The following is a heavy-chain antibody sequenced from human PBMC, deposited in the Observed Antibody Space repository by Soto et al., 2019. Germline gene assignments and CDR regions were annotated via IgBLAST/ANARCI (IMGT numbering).Heavy chain of an antibody. CDR1: GYTFTSCA. CDR2: INAGNGNT. D-gene: IGHD6-13*01. J-gene: IGHJ5*02. V-gene: IGHV1-3*01. CDR3: ARDWIAAAGWFDP. Sequence: ASVKVSCKASGYTFTSCAMRWVRQAPGQRLEWMGWINAGNGNTKYSQKFQGRVTITRDTSASTAYMELSSLRSEDTAVYYCARDWIAAAGWFDPWGQGTLVTVSS.